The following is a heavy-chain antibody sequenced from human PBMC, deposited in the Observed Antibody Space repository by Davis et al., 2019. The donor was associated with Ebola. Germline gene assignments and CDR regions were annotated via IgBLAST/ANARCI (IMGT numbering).Heavy chain of an antibody. CDR3: STDIAIVVAARGAYDY. Sequence: GESLKISCAASSLTLSDVWMNWVRQAPGKGLEWVGRIKRKTEGDSTDYAAPVKGRFTISRDDSKNTLYLQMNSLKSEDTAVYYCSTDIAIVVAARGAYDYWGQGTLVTVSS. V-gene: IGHV3-15*07. CDR1: SLTLSDVW. CDR2: IKRKTEGDST. D-gene: IGHD2-15*01. J-gene: IGHJ4*02.